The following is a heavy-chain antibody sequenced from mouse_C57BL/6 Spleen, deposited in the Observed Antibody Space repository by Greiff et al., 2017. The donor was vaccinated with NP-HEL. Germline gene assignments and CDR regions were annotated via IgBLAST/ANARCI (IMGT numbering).Heavy chain of an antibody. Sequence: QVQLQQSGAELVKPGASVKMSCKASGYTFTTYPIEWMKQNHGKSLEWIGNFHPYNDDTKYNEKLKGKATLTVEKSSSTAYMQLSSLTSEDSAVYYCARGYYGYDGPYAMDYWGQGTSVTVSS. CDR2: FHPYNDDT. V-gene: IGHV1-47*01. CDR3: ARGYYGYDGPYAMDY. CDR1: GYTFTTYP. D-gene: IGHD2-2*01. J-gene: IGHJ4*01.